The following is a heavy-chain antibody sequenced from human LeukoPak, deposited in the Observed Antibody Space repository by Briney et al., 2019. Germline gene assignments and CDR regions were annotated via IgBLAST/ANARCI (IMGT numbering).Heavy chain of an antibody. J-gene: IGHJ6*03. CDR3: ARVSAGYYYYYYMDV. V-gene: IGHV3-21*01. Sequence: TGGSLRLCCAASGFTFSSYSMKWVRQSPGKGLEWVSSISSSSYIYYADSVKGRFTISRDNAKNSLYLQMNSLRAEDTAVYYCARVSAGYYYYYYMDVWGKGTTVTVSS. D-gene: IGHD6-13*01. CDR2: ISSSSYI. CDR1: GFTFSSYS.